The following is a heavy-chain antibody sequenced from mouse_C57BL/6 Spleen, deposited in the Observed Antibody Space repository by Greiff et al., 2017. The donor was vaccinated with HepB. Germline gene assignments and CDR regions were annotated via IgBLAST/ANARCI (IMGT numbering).Heavy chain of an antibody. CDR3: AVNIYDGYYVDY. D-gene: IGHD2-3*01. V-gene: IGHV5-17*01. Sequence: EVMLVESGGGLVKPGGSLKLSCAASGFTFSDYGMHWVRQAPEKGLEWVAYISSGSSTIYYADTVKGRFTISRDNAKNTLFLQMTSLRSEDTAMYYCAVNIYDGYYVDYWGQGTTLTVSS. CDR2: ISSGSSTI. J-gene: IGHJ2*01. CDR1: GFTFSDYG.